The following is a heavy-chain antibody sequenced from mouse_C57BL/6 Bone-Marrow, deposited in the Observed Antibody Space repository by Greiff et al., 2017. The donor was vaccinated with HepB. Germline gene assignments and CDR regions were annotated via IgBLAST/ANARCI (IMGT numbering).Heavy chain of an antibody. Sequence: DVKLQESGGGLVKPGGSLKLPCAASGFTFSSYAMSWVRQTPEKRLEWVATISDGGSYTYYPDNVKGRFTISRDNAKNNLYLQMSHLKSEDTAMYYCARDLTGTAMDYWGQGTSVTVSS. CDR3: ARDLTGTAMDY. CDR1: GFTFSSYA. D-gene: IGHD4-1*01. CDR2: ISDGGSYT. J-gene: IGHJ4*01. V-gene: IGHV5-4*01.